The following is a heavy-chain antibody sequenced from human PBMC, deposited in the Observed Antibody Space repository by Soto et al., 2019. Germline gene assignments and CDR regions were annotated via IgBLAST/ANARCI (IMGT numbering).Heavy chain of an antibody. CDR3: AGRYDYIWGSPTEDAFDI. D-gene: IGHD3-16*01. Sequence: GGSLRLSCAASGFTFSSYSMNWVRQAPGKGLEWVSSISSSSSYIYYADSAKGRFTISRDNAKNSLYLQMNSLRAEDTAVYYCAGRYDYIWGSPTEDAFDIWGQATMVIVSS. CDR2: ISSSSSYI. J-gene: IGHJ3*02. CDR1: GFTFSSYS. V-gene: IGHV3-21*01.